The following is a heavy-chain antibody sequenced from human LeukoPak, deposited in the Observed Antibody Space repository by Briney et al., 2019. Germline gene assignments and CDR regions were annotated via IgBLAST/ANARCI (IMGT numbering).Heavy chain of an antibody. D-gene: IGHD4-23*01. CDR1: GGSISSYY. V-gene: IGHV4-4*09. CDR2: IYISGST. Sequence: SETLSLTCTVSGGSISSYYWSWIRQPPGKGLEWIGYIYISGSTNYNPSLKSRVTMSVDTSKNQFSLKLSSVTAADTAVYYCARSDYGGNQYYFDYWGQGTLVTVSA. J-gene: IGHJ4*02. CDR3: ARSDYGGNQYYFDY.